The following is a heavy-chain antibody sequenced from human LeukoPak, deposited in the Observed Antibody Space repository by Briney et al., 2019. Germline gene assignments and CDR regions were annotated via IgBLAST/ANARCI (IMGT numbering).Heavy chain of an antibody. Sequence: SETLSLTCTVSGGSISGSYWSWIRQPPGKGLEWIAYMYNSGSTNYNPSLKSRVTISIDTSKNQFSLKLSSLTAADTAIYYCARGIESYGDYGYWGHGILVTVSS. J-gene: IGHJ4*01. CDR3: ARGIESYGDYGY. CDR1: GGSISGSY. D-gene: IGHD4-17*01. CDR2: MYNSGST. V-gene: IGHV4-59*01.